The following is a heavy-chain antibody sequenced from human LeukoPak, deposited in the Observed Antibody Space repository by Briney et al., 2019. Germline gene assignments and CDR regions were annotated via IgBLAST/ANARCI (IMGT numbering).Heavy chain of an antibody. D-gene: IGHD2-2*01. V-gene: IGHV3-23*01. J-gene: IGHJ5*02. CDR1: GFTFSNYA. CDR3: AKLPAADSAWWFDP. Sequence: GGSLRLSCAASGFTFSNYAMTWVRQAPGKGLEWVSVISGSGGSTYSADSVKGRFTISRDNSKNTLFLQMSSLRLGDTAVYYCAKLPAADSAWWFDPWGQGTLVTVSS. CDR2: ISGSGGST.